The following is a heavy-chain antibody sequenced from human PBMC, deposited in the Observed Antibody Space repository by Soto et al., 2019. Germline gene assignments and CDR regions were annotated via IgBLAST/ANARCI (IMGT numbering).Heavy chain of an antibody. CDR3: ARDGRGTNCSSTSCYWFDP. V-gene: IGHV1-46*01. Sequence: QVQLVQSGAEVKKPGASVKVSCKASGYTFTSYYMHWVRQATGQGLEWLGLINPSGGSTSYAQKFQGRVPMTRDKSKSTVYIEMSSLRSEDPAVYYCARDGRGTNCSSTSCYWFDPWGQGTLGNGSS. CDR1: GYTFTSYY. CDR2: INPSGGST. D-gene: IGHD2-2*01. J-gene: IGHJ5*02.